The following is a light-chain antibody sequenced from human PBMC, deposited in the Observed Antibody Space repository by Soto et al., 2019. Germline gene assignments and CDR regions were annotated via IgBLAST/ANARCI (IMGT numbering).Light chain of an antibody. J-gene: IGLJ1*01. CDR1: SSDIGAYNF. V-gene: IGLV2-14*03. CDR2: DVS. CDR3: YSQAGITYV. Sequence: QSALTQPASVSGSPGQSITISCTGTSSDIGAYNFVSWYQQHPGKAPKLMIYDVSKRPSGVPDRFSGSKSGNTASLTISWVQADDDADYYCYSQAGITYVFGNGIKVTAL.